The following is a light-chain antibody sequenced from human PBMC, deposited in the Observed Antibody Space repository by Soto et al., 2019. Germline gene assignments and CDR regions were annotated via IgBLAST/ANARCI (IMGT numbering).Light chain of an antibody. CDR3: QSFDNSLNSVV. CDR2: RNT. J-gene: IGLJ2*01. V-gene: IGLV1-40*01. CDR1: SSNIGANYD. Sequence: QSVLTQPPSVSGAPGQRVTISCTGSSSNIGANYDVHWYHHLPETAPKLLIYRNTDRPSGVPDRFSGSRSGTSASLAITGLQAEDEGDFYCQSFDNSLNSVVFGGGTKL.